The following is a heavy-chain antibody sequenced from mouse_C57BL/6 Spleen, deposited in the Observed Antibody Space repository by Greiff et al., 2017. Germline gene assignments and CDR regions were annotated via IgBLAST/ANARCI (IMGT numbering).Heavy chain of an antibody. CDR2: IDPETGGT. V-gene: IGHV1-15*01. CDR3: TRWVYAGPLGDY. Sequence: QVHVKQSGAELVRPGASVTLSCKASGYTFTDYEMHWVKQTPVHGLEWIGAIDPETGGTAYNQKFKGKAILTADKSSSTAYMELRSLTSEDSAVYYCTRWVYAGPLGDYWGQGTSVTVSS. D-gene: IGHD2-3*01. CDR1: GYTFTDYE. J-gene: IGHJ4*01.